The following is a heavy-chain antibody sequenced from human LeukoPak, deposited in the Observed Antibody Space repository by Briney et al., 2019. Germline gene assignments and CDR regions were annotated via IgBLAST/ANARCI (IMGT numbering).Heavy chain of an antibody. Sequence: GGSLRLSCAASGFTFSSSAMNWVRQAPGKGLEWVSYISSGGSTINYADSVRGRFTISRDNAENSLYLQMNSLRAEDTAVYYCARDANSGFDYWGQGTLVTVSS. J-gene: IGHJ4*02. CDR2: ISSGGSTI. V-gene: IGHV3-48*01. CDR1: GFTFSSSA. CDR3: ARDANSGFDY. D-gene: IGHD4/OR15-4a*01.